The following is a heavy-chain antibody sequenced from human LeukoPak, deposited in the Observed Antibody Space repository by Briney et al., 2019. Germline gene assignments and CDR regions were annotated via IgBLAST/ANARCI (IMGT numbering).Heavy chain of an antibody. Sequence: PSETLSLTCTVSGGSISSSSYYWGWIRPPPGKGLEWVGSIYYSGSTYYNPSLKSRVTISVDTSKNQFSLKLSSVTAADTAVYYCARHRYDFWSGFRGAALDYWGQGTLVTVSS. D-gene: IGHD3-3*01. CDR3: ARHRYDFWSGFRGAALDY. CDR2: IYYSGST. V-gene: IGHV4-39*01. J-gene: IGHJ4*02. CDR1: GGSISSSSYY.